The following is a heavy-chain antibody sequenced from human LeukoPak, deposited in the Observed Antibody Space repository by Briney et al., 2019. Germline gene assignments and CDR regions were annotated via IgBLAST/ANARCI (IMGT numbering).Heavy chain of an antibody. D-gene: IGHD3-3*01. CDR1: GFTFSSYA. J-gene: IGHJ4*02. V-gene: IGHV3-23*01. CDR2: ISGSGGST. CDR3: AKDLRSRVGYDFWSGFSTDDY. Sequence: GGSLRLSCAASGFTFSSYAMSGVRQAPGEGLEWVSAISGSGGSTYYADSVKGRFTISRDNSKNTLYLQMNSLRAEDTAVYYCAKDLRSRVGYDFWSGFSTDDYWGQGTLVTVSS.